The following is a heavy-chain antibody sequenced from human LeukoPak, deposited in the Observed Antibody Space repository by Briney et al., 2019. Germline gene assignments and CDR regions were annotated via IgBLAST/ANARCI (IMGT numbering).Heavy chain of an antibody. Sequence: GGSLRLSCAASGFTFDDYGMSWVRQAPGKGLEWVSGINWNGGSTGYADSVTGRFTISRDSAKNSLYLQMNSLRAEDTALYHCVRDEYCSSATCPMDVWGKGTTVTVSS. J-gene: IGHJ6*03. D-gene: IGHD2-2*01. CDR3: VRDEYCSSATCPMDV. CDR2: INWNGGST. V-gene: IGHV3-20*01. CDR1: GFTFDDYG.